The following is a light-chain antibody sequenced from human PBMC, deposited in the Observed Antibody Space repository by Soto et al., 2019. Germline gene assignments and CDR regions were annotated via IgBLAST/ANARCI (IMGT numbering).Light chain of an antibody. CDR1: QSVSSY. Sequence: EIVLTQSPATLSLSPGERATLSCRASQSVSSYLAWYQHKPGQAPRLRIYDASNRATGIPARFSGSGSGTEFSLTISSLEPEDFAVYYCQQRSNWPPLTFGGGTKVEIK. V-gene: IGKV3-11*01. CDR2: DAS. CDR3: QQRSNWPPLT. J-gene: IGKJ4*01.